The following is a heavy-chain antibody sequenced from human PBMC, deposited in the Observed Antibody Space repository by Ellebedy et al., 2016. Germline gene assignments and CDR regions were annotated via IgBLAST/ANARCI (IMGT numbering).Heavy chain of an antibody. J-gene: IGHJ4*02. D-gene: IGHD1-7*01. CDR1: TSTFSMYA. Sequence: GGSLRPSCAASTSTFSMYAVTWIRQTPGKGLEWVSSITANGGATNYTDSVKGRFTISRDNSQNTVFLQMNSLRVEATAVYYCSKDPNGNYVGAMDSWGPGTLVTVSS. CDR3: SKDPNGNYVGAMDS. V-gene: IGHV3-23*01. CDR2: ITANGGAT.